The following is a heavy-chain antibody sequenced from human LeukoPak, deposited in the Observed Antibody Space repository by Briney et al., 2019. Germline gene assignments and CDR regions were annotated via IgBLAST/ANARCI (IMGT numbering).Heavy chain of an antibody. Sequence: ASVKVSCKASGGTFSSYAISWVRQAPGQGLECMGGIIPIFGTANYAQKFQGRVTITTDESTSTAYMELSSLRSEDTAVYYCACSALDYGSGSYPNWFDPWGQGTLVTVSS. CDR1: GGTFSSYA. J-gene: IGHJ5*02. CDR3: ACSALDYGSGSYPNWFDP. V-gene: IGHV1-69*05. CDR2: IIPIFGTA. D-gene: IGHD3-10*01.